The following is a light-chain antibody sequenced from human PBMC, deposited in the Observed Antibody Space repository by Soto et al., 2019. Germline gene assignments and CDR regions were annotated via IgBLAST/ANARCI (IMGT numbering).Light chain of an antibody. CDR1: QDISVY. V-gene: IGKV1-27*01. Sequence: DIQMTQSPSPLSASVGDRVTITCRASQDISVYLAWYQQKPGKVPKLLIYSASTLQSGVPSRFSGSGSGTDFTLTISSLQPEDVATYYCQKFNTAPLTSGQGTRLEIK. CDR3: QKFNTAPLT. J-gene: IGKJ5*01. CDR2: SAS.